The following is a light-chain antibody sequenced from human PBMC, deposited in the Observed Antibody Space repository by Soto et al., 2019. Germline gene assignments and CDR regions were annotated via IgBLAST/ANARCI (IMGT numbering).Light chain of an antibody. Sequence: VLTQSPATLSLSPGERATLSCRASQSVTRYLAWYQQKPGQAPRFLIFDASNRATGVPARFSGSGSGTDFTLTISSLEPEDFAVYYCQQRDTWPITFGQGTRLEIK. CDR2: DAS. J-gene: IGKJ5*01. V-gene: IGKV3-11*01. CDR1: QSVTRY. CDR3: QQRDTWPIT.